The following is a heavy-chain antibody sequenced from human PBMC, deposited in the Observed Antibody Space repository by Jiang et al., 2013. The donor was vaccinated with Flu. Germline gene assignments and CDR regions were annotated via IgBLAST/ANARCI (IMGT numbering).Heavy chain of an antibody. D-gene: IGHD2-21*01. J-gene: IGHJ6*04. CDR1: GGSISSYY. CDR3: ARDNTSGQDWNGMDV. CDR2: IYYSGST. Sequence: GPGLVKPSETLSLTCTVSGGSISSYYWSWIRQPPGKGLEWIGYIYYSGSTNYNPSLKSRVTISVDTSKNQFSLKLSSVTAADTAVYYCARDNTSGQDWNGMDVWGKGTTVTVSS. V-gene: IGHV4-59*01.